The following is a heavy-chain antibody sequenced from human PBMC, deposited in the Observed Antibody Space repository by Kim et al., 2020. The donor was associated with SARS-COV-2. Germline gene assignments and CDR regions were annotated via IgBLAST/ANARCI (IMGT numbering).Heavy chain of an antibody. D-gene: IGHD6-13*01. CDR2: INHSGST. Sequence: SETLSLTCAVYGGSFSGYYWSWIRQPPGKGLEWIGEINHSGSTNYNPSLKSRVTISVDTSKNQFSLKLSSVTAADTAVYYCARGHGYSNSRHWFDPWGQGTLVTVSS. CDR3: ARGHGYSNSRHWFDP. CDR1: GGSFSGYY. J-gene: IGHJ5*02. V-gene: IGHV4-34*01.